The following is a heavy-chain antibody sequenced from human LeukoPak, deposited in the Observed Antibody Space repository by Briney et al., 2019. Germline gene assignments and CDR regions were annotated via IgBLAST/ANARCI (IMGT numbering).Heavy chain of an antibody. Sequence: SGPTLVNPTQTLTLTCTWAGVSLSTSGMCVSWIRQPPGKALEWLALIDWDDDKYYSTSLKTRLTISKDTSKNQVVLTMTNMDPADTATYYCARILDSDVGGYYWFDYWGQGTLVTVSS. V-gene: IGHV2-70*01. CDR2: IDWDDDK. CDR3: ARILDSDVGGYYWFDY. J-gene: IGHJ4*02. CDR1: GVSLSTSGMC. D-gene: IGHD3-22*01.